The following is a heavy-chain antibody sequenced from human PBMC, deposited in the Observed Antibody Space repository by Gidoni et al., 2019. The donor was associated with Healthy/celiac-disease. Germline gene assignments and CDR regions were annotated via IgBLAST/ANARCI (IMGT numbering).Heavy chain of an antibody. D-gene: IGHD6-13*01. V-gene: IGHV5-51*01. Sequence: EVQLVQAGAGRKKTGESLKISSKHSEYSFPSYWIGWVRQMPGKGLWWMGIIYPGDAGTRYIPSFQGQVTISAYKSISTGYLQWSSLKASDTAMHDCARRLRYSSSWYYFDYWGQGTLVTVSS. CDR3: ARRLRYSSSWYYFDY. J-gene: IGHJ4*02. CDR2: IYPGDAGT. CDR1: EYSFPSYW.